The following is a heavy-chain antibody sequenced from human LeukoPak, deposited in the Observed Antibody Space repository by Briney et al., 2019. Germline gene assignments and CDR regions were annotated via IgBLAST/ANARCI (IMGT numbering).Heavy chain of an antibody. CDR1: GGSFSGYY. CDR3: VRDLDITVESVSFDVFDI. V-gene: IGHV3-7*03. J-gene: IGHJ3*02. D-gene: IGHD2-2*03. CDR2: VKQDGSAT. Sequence: ETLSLTCAVYGGSFSGYYWSWVRQAPGKGLEWVGNVKQDGSATYYLDSVKGRFTISRDNAKNSLYLQMNSLRAEDTAVYYCVRDLDITVESVSFDVFDIWGQGTMVTVAS.